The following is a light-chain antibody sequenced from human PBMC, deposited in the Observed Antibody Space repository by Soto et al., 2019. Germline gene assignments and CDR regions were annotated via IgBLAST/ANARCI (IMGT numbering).Light chain of an antibody. CDR2: DDS. CDR1: NSGSNS. CDR3: QVWDSSSDHRV. J-gene: IGLJ7*01. V-gene: IGLV3-21*02. Sequence: SYELTQPPSVSVAPGQTARITCGGNNSGSNSVPWYQQKPGQAPVLVVYDDSDRPSGIPERFSGSNSGNTATLTIRRVEAGDEADYYCQVWDSSSDHRVFGGGTQLTVL.